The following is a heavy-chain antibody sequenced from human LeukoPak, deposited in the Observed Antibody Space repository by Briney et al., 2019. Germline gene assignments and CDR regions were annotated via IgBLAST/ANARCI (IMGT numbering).Heavy chain of an antibody. Sequence: GGSLRLSCAASGFTFSSYAMSWVRQAPGKGLEWVSAISGSGGSTYYADSVKGRFTISRDNSKNTLYLQMNSQRAEDTAVYYCAKGGYCSGGSCYNWFDPWGQGTLVTVSS. J-gene: IGHJ5*02. CDR3: AKGGYCSGGSCYNWFDP. V-gene: IGHV3-23*01. D-gene: IGHD2-15*01. CDR1: GFTFSSYA. CDR2: ISGSGGST.